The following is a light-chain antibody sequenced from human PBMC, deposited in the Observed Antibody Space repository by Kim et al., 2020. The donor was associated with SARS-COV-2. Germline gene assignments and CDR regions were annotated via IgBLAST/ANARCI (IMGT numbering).Light chain of an antibody. J-gene: IGLJ2*01. CDR1: SGENGSNY. CDR2: DDN. V-gene: IGLV6-57*02. Sequence: KTVSISYTSRSGENGSNYVQWYQQRPDCAPSTIIYDDNKRPSGVPGRFSASIDSSSNSASLTISGLKTEDEADYFCQSYDENNHVVFGGGTQLTVL. CDR3: QSYDENNHVV.